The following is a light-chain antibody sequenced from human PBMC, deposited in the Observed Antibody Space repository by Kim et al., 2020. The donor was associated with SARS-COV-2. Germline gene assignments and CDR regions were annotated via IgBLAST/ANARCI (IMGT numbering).Light chain of an antibody. CDR1: QGISSF. J-gene: IGKJ2*01. CDR3: LQHKTLPYT. CDR2: GAS. Sequence: AAVRDRVTITCRASQGISSFLAWIQQKPGKAPKRLIYGASTLQSVVPSRFSGSGSGTEFTLTISSLQPEDFATYFCLQHKTLPYTFGQGTKLEI. V-gene: IGKV1-17*03.